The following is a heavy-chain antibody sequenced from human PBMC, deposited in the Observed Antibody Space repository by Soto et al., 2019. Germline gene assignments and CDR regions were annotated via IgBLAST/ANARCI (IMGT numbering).Heavy chain of an antibody. D-gene: IGHD3-3*01. Sequence: ASVKVSCKASGYTFTSYGISWVRQAPGQGLEWMGWISAYNGNTNYAQKLQGRVTMTTDTSTSTAYMELGSLRSDDTAVYYCARASGYDFWSGNNPGDYYYYYMDVWGKGTTVTVSS. J-gene: IGHJ6*03. V-gene: IGHV1-18*01. CDR1: GYTFTSYG. CDR3: ARASGYDFWSGNNPGDYYYYYMDV. CDR2: ISAYNGNT.